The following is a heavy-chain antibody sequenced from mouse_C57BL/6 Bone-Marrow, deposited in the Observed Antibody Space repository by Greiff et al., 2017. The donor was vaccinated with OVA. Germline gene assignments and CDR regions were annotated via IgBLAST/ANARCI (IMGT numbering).Heavy chain of an antibody. V-gene: IGHV1-59*01. CDR2: IDPSDSYT. CDR3: AANAPYAMDY. CDR1: GYTFTSYW. Sequence: QVQLQQPGAELVRPGTSVKLSCKASGYTFTSYWMHWVKQRPGQGLEWIGVIDPSDSYTNYNQKFKGKATLTVDTSSSTAYMQLSSLTSEDSAVYYCAANAPYAMDYWGQGTSVTVSS. J-gene: IGHJ4*01.